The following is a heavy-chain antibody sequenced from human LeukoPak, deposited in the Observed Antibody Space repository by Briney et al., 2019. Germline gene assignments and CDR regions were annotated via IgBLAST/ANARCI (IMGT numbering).Heavy chain of an antibody. Sequence: GASVKDSCKASGYTFTGYYMHWVRQAPGQGLAWMGWINPNSGGTNYAQKFQGRVTMTRDTSISTAYMELSRLRSDDTAVYYCARDPYSSSWYEGGVNWFDPWGQGTLVTVSS. CDR3: ARDPYSSSWYEGGVNWFDP. CDR1: GYTFTGYY. CDR2: INPNSGGT. V-gene: IGHV1-2*02. J-gene: IGHJ5*02. D-gene: IGHD6-13*01.